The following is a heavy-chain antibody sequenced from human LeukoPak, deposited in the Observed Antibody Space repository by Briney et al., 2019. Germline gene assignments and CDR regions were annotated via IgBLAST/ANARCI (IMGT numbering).Heavy chain of an antibody. J-gene: IGHJ4*02. Sequence: GASVTVSCKASGGTFSSYAISWVRQAPGQGLEWMGGIIPIFGTANYAQKFQGRVTMTTDTSTSTAYMELRSLRSDDTAVYYCAREPIADYWGQGTLVTVSS. V-gene: IGHV1-69*05. CDR1: GGTFSSYA. CDR3: AREPIADY. CDR2: IIPIFGTA.